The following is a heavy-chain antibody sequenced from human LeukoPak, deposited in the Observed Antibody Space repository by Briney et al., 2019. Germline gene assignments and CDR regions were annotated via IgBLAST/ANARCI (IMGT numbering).Heavy chain of an antibody. D-gene: IGHD2-15*01. CDR1: GGSISSSSYY. CDR2: IYYSGST. J-gene: IGHJ4*02. CDR3: AREEDSPYYFDY. Sequence: SETLSLTCTVSGGSISSSSYYWGWIRQPPGKGLEWIGSIYYSGSTYYNPSLKSRVTISVDTSKNQFSLKLSSVTAADTAVYYCAREEDSPYYFDYWGQGTLVTVSS. V-gene: IGHV4-39*07.